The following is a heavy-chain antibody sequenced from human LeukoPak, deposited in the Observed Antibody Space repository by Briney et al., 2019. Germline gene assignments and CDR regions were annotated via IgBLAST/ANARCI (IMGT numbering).Heavy chain of an antibody. D-gene: IGHD3-22*01. CDR2: IYYSGST. V-gene: IGHV4-39*01. Sequence: SVTLSLTCTVSGGSISSSSYYWGCIRQPPGRGLEWNGSIYYSGSTYYNPSLKSRVTISVDTSKNQFSLKLSSVTAADTAVYYCASTLYDSSGYYYVEVFFDYWGQGAPVTVSS. CDR1: GGSISSSSYY. J-gene: IGHJ4*02. CDR3: ASTLYDSSGYYYVEVFFDY.